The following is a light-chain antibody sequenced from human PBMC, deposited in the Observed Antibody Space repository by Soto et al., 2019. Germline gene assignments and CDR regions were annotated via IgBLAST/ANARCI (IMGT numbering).Light chain of an antibody. CDR1: QSVSSSY. Sequence: EIVLTQSPGTLSLSPGERATLSCRASQSVSSSYLAWYQQKPGQAPRLLIYGASSRATGIPDRFSVSGSGTDFNLTISRLEPEDFAVYYCQQYDSSPLTFGGGTKVEIK. CDR3: QQYDSSPLT. J-gene: IGKJ4*01. V-gene: IGKV3-20*01. CDR2: GAS.